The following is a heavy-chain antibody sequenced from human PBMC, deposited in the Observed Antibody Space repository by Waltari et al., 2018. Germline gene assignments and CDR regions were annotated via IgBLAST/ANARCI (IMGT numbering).Heavy chain of an antibody. CDR1: GFTVSSNY. J-gene: IGHJ6*02. Sequence: EVQLVESGGGLIQPGGSLRLSCAASGFTVSSNYMSWVRQAPGKGLEWVSVIYSGGSTYYADSVKGRFTISRDNSKNTLYLQMNSLRAEDTAVYYCAREGIAAADTDYYYGMDVWGQGTTVTVSS. CDR2: IYSGGST. V-gene: IGHV3-53*01. D-gene: IGHD6-13*01. CDR3: AREGIAAADTDYYYGMDV.